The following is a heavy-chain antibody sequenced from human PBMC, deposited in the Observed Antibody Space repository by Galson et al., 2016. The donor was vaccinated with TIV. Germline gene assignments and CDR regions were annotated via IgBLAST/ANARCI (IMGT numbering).Heavy chain of an antibody. CDR3: VHYSGHDYATWYFDY. CDR1: GFSLTTSGVG. CDR2: IYWDDDE. D-gene: IGHD5-12*01. Sequence: PALVKPTQTLTLTCTFPGFSLTTSGVGVGWIRQSPRRALEFLALIYWDDDERYRPSLRNRLTIAKDTSKTQVVLTMTNMDPADTATYYCVHYSGHDYATWYFDYWGQGTLVTVSS. J-gene: IGHJ4*02. V-gene: IGHV2-5*02.